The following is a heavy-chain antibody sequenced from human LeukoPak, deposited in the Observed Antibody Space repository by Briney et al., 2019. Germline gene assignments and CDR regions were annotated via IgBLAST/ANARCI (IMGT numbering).Heavy chain of an antibody. CDR2: SGSSGNT. CDR1: GFTFSSYG. CDR3: AKESTVTPGNVNWFDT. J-gene: IGHJ5*02. V-gene: IGHV3-23*01. Sequence: PGGSLRLSCAASGFTFSSYGMSWVRQAPGRGLEWVSTSGSSGNTYYADSVKGRFTISRDNSKNTLYLHMNSLRVDDTAVYYCAKESTVTPGNVNWFDTWGQGTLVTVSS. D-gene: IGHD4-17*01.